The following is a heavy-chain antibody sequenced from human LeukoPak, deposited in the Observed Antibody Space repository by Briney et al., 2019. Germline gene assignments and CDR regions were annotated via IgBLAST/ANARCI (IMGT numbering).Heavy chain of an antibody. J-gene: IGHJ5*02. CDR1: GGSISSSSYY. Sequence: SETLSLTCTVSGGSISSSSYYWGWIRQPPGKGLEWIGSIYYSGSTYYNPSLKSRVIISVDTSKNQFSLKLSSVTAADTALYYCARQRVVATSTWFDPWGQGTLVTVSS. V-gene: IGHV4-39*01. D-gene: IGHD5-12*01. CDR2: IYYSGST. CDR3: ARQRVVATSTWFDP.